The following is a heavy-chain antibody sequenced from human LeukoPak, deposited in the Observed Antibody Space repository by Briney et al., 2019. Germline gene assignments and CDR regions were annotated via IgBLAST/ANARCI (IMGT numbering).Heavy chain of an antibody. D-gene: IGHD4-17*01. V-gene: IGHV3-30*02. CDR3: ARDPGRPHDYGDYIWYFDL. J-gene: IGHJ2*01. CDR1: GFTFSSYG. Sequence: GGSLRLSCAASGFTFSSYGMHWVRQAPGKGLEWVAFIRYEGTEKYYADSVKGRFTISRDNSKNTLYLQMNSLRAEDTAVYYCARDPGRPHDYGDYIWYFDLWGRGTLVTVSS. CDR2: IRYEGTEK.